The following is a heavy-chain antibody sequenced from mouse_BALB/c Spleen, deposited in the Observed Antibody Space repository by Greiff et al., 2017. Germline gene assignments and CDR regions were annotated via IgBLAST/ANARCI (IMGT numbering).Heavy chain of an antibody. CDR1: GFNITDTY. Sequence: EVQLQQSGAELVKPGASVKLSCTASGFNITDTYMHWVKQRPEQGLEWIGRIDPANGNTKYDPKFQGKATITADTSSNTAYLKLSSLTSEDTAVYYCASSYGAMDYWGQGTSVTVSS. V-gene: IGHV14-3*02. J-gene: IGHJ4*01. CDR3: ASSYGAMDY. D-gene: IGHD1-1*01. CDR2: IDPANGNT.